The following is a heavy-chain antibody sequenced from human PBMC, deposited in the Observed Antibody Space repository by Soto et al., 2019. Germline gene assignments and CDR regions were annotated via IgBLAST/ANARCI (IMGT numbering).Heavy chain of an antibody. D-gene: IGHD3-10*01. Sequence: QVQLVQSGAEVKKPGASVKVSCKASGYTFTSYGISWVRQAPGQGLEWMGWISAYNGNTNYAQKLQGRVTMTTDTSTSTAYMELRSMRSDDTAVYYCARDRRWFGELLYSYYYYYGMDVWGQGTTVTVSS. V-gene: IGHV1-18*04. CDR2: ISAYNGNT. CDR3: ARDRRWFGELLYSYYYYYGMDV. CDR1: GYTFTSYG. J-gene: IGHJ6*02.